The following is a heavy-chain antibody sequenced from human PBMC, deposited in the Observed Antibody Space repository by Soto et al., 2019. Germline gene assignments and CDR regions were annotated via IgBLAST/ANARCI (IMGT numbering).Heavy chain of an antibody. CDR3: VKALRYFDWLPDFDY. Sequence: PGWSLRLSCSSSVFTFISYAMHWVRQAPGKGLEYVPAISSNGGSTYYADSVKGRFTISRDNSKNTLYLQMSSLRAEDTAVYYCVKALRYFDWLPDFDYWGQGTLVTVSS. CDR1: VFTFISYA. D-gene: IGHD3-9*01. CDR2: ISSNGGST. V-gene: IGHV3-64D*06. J-gene: IGHJ4*02.